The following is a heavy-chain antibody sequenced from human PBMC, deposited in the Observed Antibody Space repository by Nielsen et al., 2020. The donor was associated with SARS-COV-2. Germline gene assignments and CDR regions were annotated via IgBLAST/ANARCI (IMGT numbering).Heavy chain of an antibody. CDR3: ARDYYDSSGYYYDWFDP. Sequence: GGSLRLSCAASGFTFSDYYMSWIRQAPGKGLEWVSYISSSGSTIYYADSVKGRFTISRDNAKNSLYLQMNSLRAEDTAVYYCARDYYDSSGYYYDWFDPWGQGTLVTVSS. CDR2: ISSSGSTI. J-gene: IGHJ5*02. V-gene: IGHV3-11*04. CDR1: GFTFSDYY. D-gene: IGHD3-22*01.